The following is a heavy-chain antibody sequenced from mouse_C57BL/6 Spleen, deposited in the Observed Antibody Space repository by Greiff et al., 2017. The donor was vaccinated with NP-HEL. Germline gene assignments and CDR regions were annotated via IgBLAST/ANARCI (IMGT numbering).Heavy chain of an antibody. J-gene: IGHJ3*01. Sequence: EVQLQESGEGLVKPGGSLKLSCAASGFTFSSYAMSWVRQTPEKRLEWVAYISSGGDYIYYADTVKGRFTISRDNARNTLYLQMSSLKSEDTAMYYCTRDQYYGSSYPWFAYWGQGTLVTVSA. V-gene: IGHV5-9-1*02. D-gene: IGHD1-1*01. CDR3: TRDQYYGSSYPWFAY. CDR1: GFTFSSYA. CDR2: ISSGGDYI.